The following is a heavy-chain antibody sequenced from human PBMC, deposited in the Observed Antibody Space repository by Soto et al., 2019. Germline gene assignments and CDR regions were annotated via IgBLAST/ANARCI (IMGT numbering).Heavy chain of an antibody. Sequence: SETLSLTCTVSGGSISSYYWSWIRQPPGKGLEWIGYIYYSGSTNYNPSLKSRVTISVDTSKNQFSLKLSSVTAADTAVYYCERERSYYDFWSGYSVGWFDPWGKGPLVNVSS. J-gene: IGHJ5*02. V-gene: IGHV4-59*01. CDR3: ERERSYYDFWSGYSVGWFDP. CDR2: IYYSGST. CDR1: GGSISSYY. D-gene: IGHD3-3*01.